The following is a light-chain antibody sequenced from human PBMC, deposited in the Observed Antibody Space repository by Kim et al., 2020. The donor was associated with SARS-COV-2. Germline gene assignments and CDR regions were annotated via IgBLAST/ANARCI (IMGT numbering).Light chain of an antibody. CDR1: SSDIGASKY. CDR3: TSYTTTSTLV. V-gene: IGLV2-14*03. J-gene: IGLJ3*02. CDR2: DVS. Sequence: GQSVTLYGSRASSDIGASKYVCWYQQHPDKAPNLMIYDVSDRHSGVSSRFSGSKSGNTASLTISGLRAEDEADYYCTSYTTTSTLVFGGGTKVTVL.